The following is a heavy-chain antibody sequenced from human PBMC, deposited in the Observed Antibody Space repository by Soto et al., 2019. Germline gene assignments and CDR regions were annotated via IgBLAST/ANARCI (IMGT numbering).Heavy chain of an antibody. J-gene: IGHJ6*02. V-gene: IGHV1-69*01. CDR2: IIPIFGTA. Sequence: QVQLVQSGAEVKKPGSSVKVSCKASGGTFSSYAISWVRQAPGQGLEWMGGIIPIFGTANYAQKFQGRVTITADESTSTAYTELSSLRSEDTAVYYCARTTIPRPAYYYYGMDVWGQGTTVTVSS. D-gene: IGHD1-26*01. CDR3: ARTTIPRPAYYYYGMDV. CDR1: GGTFSSYA.